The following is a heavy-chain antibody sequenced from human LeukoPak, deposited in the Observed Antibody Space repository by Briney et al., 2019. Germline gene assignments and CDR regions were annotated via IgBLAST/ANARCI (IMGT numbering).Heavy chain of an antibody. D-gene: IGHD4-17*01. Sequence: KPSETLSLTCTVSGGSISPHYWTWIRQTPGKGLEWIGYVYYNGLTSYNASLRSRLILSVDTARSQVSLKLTSVTAADTAVYYCTRERSTVTFDYWGQGTLVTVSS. CDR2: VYYNGLT. J-gene: IGHJ4*02. V-gene: IGHV4-59*11. CDR1: GGSISPHY. CDR3: TRERSTVTFDY.